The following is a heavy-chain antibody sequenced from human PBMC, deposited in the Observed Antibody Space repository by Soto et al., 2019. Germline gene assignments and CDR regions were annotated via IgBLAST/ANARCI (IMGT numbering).Heavy chain of an antibody. Sequence: GGSLRLSCAASGFTFSSYWMHWVRQAPGKGLVWVSRINSDGSSTSYADSVKGRFTISRDNAKNTLYLQMNSLRAEDTAVYYCARDYSGVAGTDSLYYYYYYMDVWGKGTTVTVSS. J-gene: IGHJ6*03. D-gene: IGHD6-19*01. V-gene: IGHV3-74*01. CDR2: INSDGSST. CDR1: GFTFSSYW. CDR3: ARDYSGVAGTDSLYYYYYYMDV.